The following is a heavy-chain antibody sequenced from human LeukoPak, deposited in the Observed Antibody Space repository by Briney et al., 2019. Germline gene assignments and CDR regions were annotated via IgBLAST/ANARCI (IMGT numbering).Heavy chain of an antibody. CDR2: IYYSGNT. CDR3: ARGNKRWLQFTHDAFDI. J-gene: IGHJ3*02. Sequence: PSETLSLTCIVSGGSISTSAYYWGWIRQPPGEGLQWIGSIYYSGNTYYNSSLKSRVTISVDTSKNQFSLKLSSVTAADTAVYYCARGNKRWLQFTHDAFDIWGQGTMVTVSS. V-gene: IGHV4-39*07. CDR1: GGSISTSAYY. D-gene: IGHD5-24*01.